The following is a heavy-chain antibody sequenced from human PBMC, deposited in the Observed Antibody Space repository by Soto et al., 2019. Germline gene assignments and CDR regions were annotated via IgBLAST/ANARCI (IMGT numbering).Heavy chain of an antibody. D-gene: IGHD6-6*01. CDR1: GGSISSSSYY. CDR3: ASLGGIAARPDKVEFRDY. J-gene: IGHJ4*02. CDR2: IYYSGST. V-gene: IGHV4-39*01. Sequence: SETLSLTCTVSGGSISSSSYYWGWIRQPPGKGLEWIGSIYYSGSTYYNPSLKSRVTISVDTSKNQFSLKLSSVTTADTAVYYCASLGGIAARPDKVEFRDYWGQGTLVTVSS.